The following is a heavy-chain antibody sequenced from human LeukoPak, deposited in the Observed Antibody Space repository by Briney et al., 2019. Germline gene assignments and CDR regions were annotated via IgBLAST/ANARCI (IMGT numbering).Heavy chain of an antibody. J-gene: IGHJ6*02. CDR1: GGSISSYY. Sequence: NPSETLSLTCTVSGGSISSYYWSWIRQPPGKGLEWIGYIYYSGSTNYNPSLKSRVTISVDTSKNQFSLKLSSVTAADTAVYYCARDTRVVGATTGYYYYGMDVWGQGTTVTVSS. V-gene: IGHV4-59*01. CDR3: ARDTRVVGATTGYYYYGMDV. D-gene: IGHD1-26*01. CDR2: IYYSGST.